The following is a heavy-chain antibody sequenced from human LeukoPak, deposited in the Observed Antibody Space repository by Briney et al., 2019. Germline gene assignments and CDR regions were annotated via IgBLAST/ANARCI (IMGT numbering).Heavy chain of an antibody. J-gene: IGHJ4*02. CDR1: GFTFSSYA. V-gene: IGHV3-23*01. D-gene: IGHD1-26*01. CDR2: ISGSGGST. Sequence: GGSLRLSCAASGFTFSSYAMSWVRQAPGKGLEWVSAISGSGGSTYYADSVKGRFTISRDNSKNALYLQMNSLRAEDTAIYYCARNFVGSDSSDFDSWGQGTLVTVSS. CDR3: ARNFVGSDSSDFDS.